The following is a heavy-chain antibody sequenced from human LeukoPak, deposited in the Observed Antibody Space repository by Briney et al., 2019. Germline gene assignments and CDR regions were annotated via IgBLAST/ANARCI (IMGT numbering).Heavy chain of an antibody. CDR1: GFTFSRYG. CDR2: IRGSGGST. CDR3: AKDSSRGFSDY. Sequence: GGSLRLSCEASGFTFSRYGMSWVRQAPGKGLEWVSAIRGSGGSTYYADSVKGRFTISRDNSKNTLYLQMNSLRAEDTAVYYCAKDSSRGFSDYWGQGTLVTVSS. D-gene: IGHD6-13*01. V-gene: IGHV3-23*01. J-gene: IGHJ4*02.